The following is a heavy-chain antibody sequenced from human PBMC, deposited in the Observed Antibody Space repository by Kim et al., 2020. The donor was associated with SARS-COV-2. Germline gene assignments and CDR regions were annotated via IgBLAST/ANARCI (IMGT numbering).Heavy chain of an antibody. J-gene: IGHJ6*02. CDR3: ARDLGRNYYYGMDV. V-gene: IGHV4-31*03. D-gene: IGHD7-27*01. Sequence: SETLSLTCTVSGASISSGGYYWSWIRQHPGKGLEWIGYIYNSGSTYNPSLKSRVTISVDTSKNQFSLKLSSVTAADTAVYYCARDLGRNYYYGMDVWGQGTTVTVSS. CDR1: GASISSGGYY. CDR2: IYNSGST.